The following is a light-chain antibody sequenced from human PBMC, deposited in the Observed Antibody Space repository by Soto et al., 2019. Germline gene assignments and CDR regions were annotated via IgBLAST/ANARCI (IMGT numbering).Light chain of an antibody. V-gene: IGKV3-20*01. CDR2: GAS. Sequence: EIVLTQSPGTLSLFPGERATLSCRASQSLITRYLAWYQQKPGQAPRLLIYGASSRATGIPDRFSGSGSGTDFTITIGKLEPEDFAVYYCQQYGTSPTFGQGTRLEIK. CDR1: QSLITRY. J-gene: IGKJ5*01. CDR3: QQYGTSPT.